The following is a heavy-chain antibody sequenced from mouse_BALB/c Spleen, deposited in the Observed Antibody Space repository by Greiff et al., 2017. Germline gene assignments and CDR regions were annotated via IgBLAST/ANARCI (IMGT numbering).Heavy chain of an antibody. D-gene: IGHD2-3*01. CDR3: AMGWLLRMAMDY. J-gene: IGHJ4*01. CDR1: GYSITSDYA. V-gene: IGHV3-2*02. Sequence: EVQLQESGPGLVKPSQSLSLTCTVTGYSITSDYAWNWIRQFPGNKLEWMGYISYSGSTSYNPSLKSRISITRDTSKNQFFLQLNSVTTEDTATYYCAMGWLLRMAMDYWGQGTSVTVSS. CDR2: ISYSGST.